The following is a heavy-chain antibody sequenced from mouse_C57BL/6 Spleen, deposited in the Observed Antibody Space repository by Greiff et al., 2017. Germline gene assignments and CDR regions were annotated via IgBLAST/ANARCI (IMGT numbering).Heavy chain of an antibody. Sequence: QVQLKQSGAELARPGASVKLSCKASGYTFTSYGLSWVKQRTGQGLVWIGEFFPRSGNTYYNEKFKGKATLTADKSSSTAYMELRSLTSEDSAVYFALLRREYFDYWGQGTTLTVSS. CDR2: FFPRSGNT. V-gene: IGHV1-81*01. CDR3: LLRREYFDY. D-gene: IGHD2-12*01. J-gene: IGHJ2*01. CDR1: GYTFTSYG.